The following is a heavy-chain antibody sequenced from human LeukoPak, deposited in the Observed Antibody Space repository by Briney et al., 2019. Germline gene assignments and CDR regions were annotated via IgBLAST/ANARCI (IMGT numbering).Heavy chain of an antibody. CDR2: INHSGDT. CDR3: ARANSFSGYDYFWFDP. Sequence: TSETLSLTCGVSGGSFSAYYWSWIRQPPGKGLEWIGQINHSGDTYYNPSLKSRVTILVDTSKNQFSLKLTSVTAADTAVYYCARANSFSGYDYFWFDPWGQGTLVSVSS. CDR1: GGSFSAYY. D-gene: IGHD5-12*01. J-gene: IGHJ5*02. V-gene: IGHV4-34*01.